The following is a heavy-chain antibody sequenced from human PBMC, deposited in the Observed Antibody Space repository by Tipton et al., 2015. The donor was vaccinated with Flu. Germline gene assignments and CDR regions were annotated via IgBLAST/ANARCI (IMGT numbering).Heavy chain of an antibody. Sequence: LRLSCTVSSGSISSSSYYWGWIRQPPGKGLEWIGSIHYRGNIYYNPSLKSRVTLSVDTSKNHFSLKLSSVSAADTAVYYCARHGSNNHRPNWFDPWGQGTLVTVSS. CDR3: ARHGSNNHRPNWFDP. CDR2: IHYRGNI. CDR1: SGSISSSSYY. J-gene: IGHJ5*02. V-gene: IGHV4-39*01. D-gene: IGHD1/OR15-1a*01.